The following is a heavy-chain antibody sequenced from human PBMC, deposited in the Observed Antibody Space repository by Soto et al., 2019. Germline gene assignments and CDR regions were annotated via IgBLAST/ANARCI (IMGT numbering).Heavy chain of an antibody. V-gene: IGHV3-23*01. CDR1: GFTFSSYA. J-gene: IGHJ6*02. Sequence: EVQLLESGGGLVQPGGSLRLSCAASGFTFSSYAMSWVRQTPGKGLEWVSAISGSGANTYYADSVKGRFTISRDNSKITLYLQRNSLRAEDTGVEYCATQARLRPYYYYAMDVWGQGTTVTVSS. CDR3: ATQARLRPYYYYAMDV. D-gene: IGHD5-12*01. CDR2: ISGSGANT.